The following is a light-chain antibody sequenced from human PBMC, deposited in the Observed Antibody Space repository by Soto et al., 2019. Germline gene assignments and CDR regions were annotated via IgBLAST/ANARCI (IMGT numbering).Light chain of an antibody. V-gene: IGKV3-15*01. CDR1: QSISSN. Sequence: EIVMTQSPATLSVSPGERATLSCRASQSISSNLAWYQQKPGQAPRLLIYGASTRATGIPATFSGSGSGTXXXXXXXXXXXXXXAVYYCQQYNNWPFTFGPGTKVDIK. J-gene: IGKJ3*01. CDR3: QQYNNWPFT. CDR2: GAS.